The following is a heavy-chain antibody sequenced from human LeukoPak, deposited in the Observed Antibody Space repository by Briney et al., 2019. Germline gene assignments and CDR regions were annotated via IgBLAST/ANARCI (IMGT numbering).Heavy chain of an antibody. CDR1: GGSISSSSYY. CDR2: IYYSGST. CDR3: ARRGSSGRSFDY. Sequence: PSETLSLTCTVPGGSISSSSYYWGWIRQPPGKGLEWIGSIYYSGSTYYNPSLKSRVTISVDTSKNQFSLKLSSVTAADTAVYYCARRGSSGRSFDYWGQGTLVTVSS. D-gene: IGHD3-22*01. V-gene: IGHV4-39*01. J-gene: IGHJ4*02.